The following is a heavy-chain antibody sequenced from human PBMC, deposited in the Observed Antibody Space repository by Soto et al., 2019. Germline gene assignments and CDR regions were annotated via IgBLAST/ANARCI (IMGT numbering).Heavy chain of an antibody. J-gene: IGHJ4*02. CDR3: ARVGHSGYEFDY. V-gene: IGHV4-30-2*01. CDR2: IYHSGST. D-gene: IGHD5-12*01. Sequence: QLQLQESGSGLVKPSQTMSFTCAVSGGSIRSGGYYWSWIRQPPGKGLEWIGYIYHSGSTYYNPSLKSRVTISVDRSKNQFSLKLSSVTAADTAVYYCARVGHSGYEFDYWGQGTLVTVSS. CDR1: GGSIRSGGYY.